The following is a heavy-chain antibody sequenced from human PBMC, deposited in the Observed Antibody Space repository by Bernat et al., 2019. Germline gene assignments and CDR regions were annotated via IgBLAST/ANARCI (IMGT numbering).Heavy chain of an antibody. CDR1: GFTFGDYA. CDR3: TRDSIYCSSTSCYPYNWFDP. V-gene: IGHV3-49*03. D-gene: IGHD2-2*01. CDR2: IRSKAYGGTT. J-gene: IGHJ5*02. Sequence: EVQLVESGGGLVQPGRSLRLSCTASGFTFGDYAMSWFRQAPGKGLQWVGFIRSKAYGGTTEYAASVKGRFTISRDESKSIAYLQMNSMTTEDTAVYYCTRDSIYCSSTSCYPYNWFDPWGQGTLVTVSS.